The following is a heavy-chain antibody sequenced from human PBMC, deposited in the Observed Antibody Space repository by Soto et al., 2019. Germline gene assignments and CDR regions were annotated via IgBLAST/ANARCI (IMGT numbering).Heavy chain of an antibody. CDR3: SCVGAWALRNLDY. CDR2: MNPNSGNT. CDR1: GYTFRYDD. D-gene: IGHD3-10*01. V-gene: IGHV1-8*01. Sequence: QVQLVQSGAEVKQPGASVKVSCKASGYTFRYDDIIWVRQATGQGLGWMGWMNPNSGNTGYAQKFQGRITMTRNTSISTAYKEMNSLISEDAAVYFCSCVGAWALRNLDYGGQETRVTVSS. J-gene: IGHJ4*02.